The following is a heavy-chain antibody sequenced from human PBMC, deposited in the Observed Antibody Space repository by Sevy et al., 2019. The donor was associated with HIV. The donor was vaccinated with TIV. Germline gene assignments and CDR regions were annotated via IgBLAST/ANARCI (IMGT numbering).Heavy chain of an antibody. Sequence: GGSLRLSCAASGFTFSSYAMHWVRQAPGKGLEWVAVISYDGSNKYYADSVKGRFTISRDNSKNTLYLQMNSLGAEDTAVYYCARDLAFRYDSSGYYYTLDYWGQGTLVTVSS. CDR2: ISYDGSNK. V-gene: IGHV3-30*04. CDR3: ARDLAFRYDSSGYYYTLDY. J-gene: IGHJ4*02. CDR1: GFTFSSYA. D-gene: IGHD3-22*01.